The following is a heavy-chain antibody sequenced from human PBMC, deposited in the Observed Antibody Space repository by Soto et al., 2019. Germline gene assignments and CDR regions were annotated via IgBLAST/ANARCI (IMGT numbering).Heavy chain of an antibody. D-gene: IGHD2-2*01. J-gene: IGHJ4*02. V-gene: IGHV1-18*01. CDR3: AFVRYGSSTSWYGVLDY. Sequence: APVNGYCKAFGYVFTGYRVSWVRKTRKQGLEWMGWISAYNGNTNYAQKLQGRVTMTTDTSTSTAYMELRSLRSDDTAVYYCAFVRYGSSTSWYGVLDYWGQGSLVTVSS. CDR2: ISAYNGNT. CDR1: GYVFTGYR.